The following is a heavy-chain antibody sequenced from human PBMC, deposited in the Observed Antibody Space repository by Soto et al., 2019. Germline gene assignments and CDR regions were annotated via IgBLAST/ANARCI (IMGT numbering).Heavy chain of an antibody. J-gene: IGHJ6*02. CDR2: IRSKAYGGTT. V-gene: IGHV3-49*03. D-gene: IGHD6-6*01. CDR3: TSSEYSSSFGGYYYYYYGMDV. CDR1: GFTFGDYA. Sequence: GGSLRLSCTASGFTFGDYAMSWFRQAPGKGLEWVGCIRSKAYGGTTEYAPSVKGRFTISRDDSKRIAYLQMNSLTTEDTAVYYCTSSEYSSSFGGYYYYYYGMDVRGQGTTVTVAS.